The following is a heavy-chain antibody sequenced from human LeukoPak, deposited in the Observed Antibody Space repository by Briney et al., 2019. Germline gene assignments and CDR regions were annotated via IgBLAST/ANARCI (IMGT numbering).Heavy chain of an antibody. D-gene: IGHD1-26*01. CDR1: GGTFSSYA. V-gene: IGHV1-69*04. J-gene: IGHJ2*01. CDR3: ASPLTTDPVGATPEYFDL. Sequence: SVKVSCKASGGTFSSYAISWVRQAPGQGLEWMGRIIPILGIANYAQKFQGRVTITADKSTSTAYMELSSLRSEDTAVYYCASPLTTDPVGATPEYFDLWGRGTLVTVSS. CDR2: IIPILGIA.